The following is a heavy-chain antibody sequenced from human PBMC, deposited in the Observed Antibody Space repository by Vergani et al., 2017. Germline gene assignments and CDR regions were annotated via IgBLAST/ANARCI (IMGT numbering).Heavy chain of an antibody. CDR2: IRYDGSDE. CDR1: GFTFSIYG. CDR3: ARGWEKVDY. V-gene: IGHV3-30*02. J-gene: IGHJ4*02. Sequence: QVQLVESGGGVVQPGGSLRLSCAASGFTFSIYGMHWVRQAPGKGLEWVAFIRYDGSDEYYTDSVKGRFTISRDNSKNTLYLQMNSLRAEDTAVYYCARGWEKVDYWGQGTLVTVSS. D-gene: IGHD1-26*01.